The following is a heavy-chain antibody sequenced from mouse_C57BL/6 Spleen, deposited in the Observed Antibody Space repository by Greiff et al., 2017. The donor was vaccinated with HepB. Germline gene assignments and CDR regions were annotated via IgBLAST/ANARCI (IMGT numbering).Heavy chain of an antibody. D-gene: IGHD1-2*01. V-gene: IGHV1-69*01. J-gene: IGHJ2*01. CDR2: IDPSDSYT. CDR3: ARKNGRGYFDY. CDR1: GYTFTSYW. Sequence: QVQLKQPGAELVMPGASVKLSCKASGYTFTSYWMHWVKQRPGQGLEWIGEIDPSDSYTNYNQKFKGKSTLTVDKSSSTAYMQLSSLTSEDSAVYYCARKNGRGYFDYWGQGTTLTVSS.